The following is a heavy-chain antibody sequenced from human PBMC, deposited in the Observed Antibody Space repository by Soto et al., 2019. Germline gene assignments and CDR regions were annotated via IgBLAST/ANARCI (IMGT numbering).Heavy chain of an antibody. CDR3: ATCQGEQLVRSPAGGFDY. D-gene: IGHD6-13*01. CDR2: ISGSGGGT. Sequence: GGSLRLSCAASGFTFSSYAMSWVRQAPGKGLEWVSAISGSGGGTYYADSVKGRFPISRGNSKNTRYLQMNSLRAEDTAVCYCATCQGEQLVRSPAGGFDYWGQGTLVTVSS. V-gene: IGHV3-23*01. J-gene: IGHJ4*02. CDR1: GFTFSSYA.